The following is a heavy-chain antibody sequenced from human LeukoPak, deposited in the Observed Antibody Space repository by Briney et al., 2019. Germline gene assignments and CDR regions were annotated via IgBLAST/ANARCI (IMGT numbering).Heavy chain of an antibody. V-gene: IGHV3-48*01. Sequence: QPGGSLSLSCAASGFTFRTYSIIWVRQAPGKGLEWVSHIGGSGSFIYYADSVKGRFTISRDNAKNSVFLQMNSLRAEDTAVYYCVRDDDRPDNGLDYWGQGTLVTVSS. CDR2: IGGSGSFI. J-gene: IGHJ4*02. D-gene: IGHD3-22*01. CDR1: GFTFRTYS. CDR3: VRDDDRPDNGLDY.